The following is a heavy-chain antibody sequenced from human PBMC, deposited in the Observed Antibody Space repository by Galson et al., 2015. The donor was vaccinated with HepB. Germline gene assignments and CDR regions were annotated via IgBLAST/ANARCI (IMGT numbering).Heavy chain of an antibody. J-gene: IGHJ5*02. V-gene: IGHV3-30-3*01. CDR1: GFTFSSYA. CDR2: ISYDGSNK. CDR3: ARGVSYLLGWFDP. D-gene: IGHD6-13*01. Sequence: SLRLSCAASGFTFSSYAMHWVRQAPGKGLEWVAVISYDGSNKYYADSVKGRFTISRDNSKNALYLQMNSLRAEDTAVYYCARGVSYLLGWFDPWGQGTLVTVSS.